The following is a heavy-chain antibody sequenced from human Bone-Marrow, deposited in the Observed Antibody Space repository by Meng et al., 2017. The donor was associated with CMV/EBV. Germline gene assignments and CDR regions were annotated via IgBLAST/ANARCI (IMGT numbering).Heavy chain of an antibody. CDR2: IDHSSGNT. V-gene: IGHV1-46*01. CDR3: AGGPVGVVEGSYDY. J-gene: IGHJ4*02. D-gene: IGHD1-26*01. Sequence: KESGYAFTSYCMHGVRQAPGQGLEWMGIIDHSSGNTGYTQKFQGGVTMTRDTSTSTVYMELSRLRSEDTAVYYCAGGPVGVVEGSYDYWGQGTLVTVSS. CDR1: GYAFTSYC.